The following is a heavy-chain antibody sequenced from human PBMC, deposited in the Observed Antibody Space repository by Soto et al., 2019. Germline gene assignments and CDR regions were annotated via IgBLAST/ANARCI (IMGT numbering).Heavy chain of an antibody. Sequence: PVGSLRLSCAASGFTFSSYAMHWVRQAPGKGLEWVAVISYDGSNKYYADSVKGRFTISRDNSKNTLYLQMNSLRAEDTAVYYCARDEYYDSSGYYYVGPPDYWGQGTLVTVSS. V-gene: IGHV3-30-3*01. CDR3: ARDEYYDSSGYYYVGPPDY. D-gene: IGHD3-22*01. CDR2: ISYDGSNK. CDR1: GFTFSSYA. J-gene: IGHJ4*02.